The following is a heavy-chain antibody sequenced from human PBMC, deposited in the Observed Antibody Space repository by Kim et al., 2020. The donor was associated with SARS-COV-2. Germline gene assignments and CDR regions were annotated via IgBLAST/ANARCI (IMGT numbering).Heavy chain of an antibody. CDR1: GFTFGDYA. D-gene: IGHD6-19*01. CDR3: AKDIGYSSGWSYYYYYGMDV. CDR2: ISWNSGSI. V-gene: IGHV3-9*01. J-gene: IGHJ6*02. Sequence: GGSLRLSCAASGFTFGDYAMHWVRQAPGKGLEWVSGISWNSGSIGYADSVKGRFTISRDNAKNSLYLQMNSLRAEDTALYYCAKDIGYSSGWSYYYYYGMDVWGQGTTVTVSS.